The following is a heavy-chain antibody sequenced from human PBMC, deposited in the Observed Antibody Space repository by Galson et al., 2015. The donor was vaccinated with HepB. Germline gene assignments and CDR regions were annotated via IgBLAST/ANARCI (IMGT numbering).Heavy chain of an antibody. Sequence: TLSLTCTVSGGSISSGGYYWSWIRQHPGKGLEWIGYIYYSGSTYYNPSLKSRVTISVDTSKNQFSLKLSSVTAADTAVYYCARGPDVVVVAARWFDPWGQGTLVTVSS. D-gene: IGHD2-15*01. V-gene: IGHV4-31*03. CDR2: IYYSGST. CDR1: GGSISSGGYY. J-gene: IGHJ5*02. CDR3: ARGPDVVVVAARWFDP.